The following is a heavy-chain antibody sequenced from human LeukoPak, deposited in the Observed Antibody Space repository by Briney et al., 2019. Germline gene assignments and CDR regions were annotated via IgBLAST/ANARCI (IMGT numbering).Heavy chain of an antibody. CDR1: GFTFNNYA. CDR3: AKDGAYCNGGSCPHY. J-gene: IGHJ4*02. CDR2: ISGSGGST. V-gene: IGHV3-23*01. Sequence: GGSLRLSCAASGFTFNNYAMSWVRQAPGKGLEWVSAISGSGGSTYYADSVKGRFTISRDNSKNTLYLQMNSLRAEDTAVCYCAKDGAYCNGGSCPHYWGQGTLVTVSS. D-gene: IGHD2-15*01.